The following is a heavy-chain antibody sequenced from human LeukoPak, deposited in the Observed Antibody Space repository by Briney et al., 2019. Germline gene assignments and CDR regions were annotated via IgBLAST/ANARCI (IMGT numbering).Heavy chain of an antibody. D-gene: IGHD3-10*01. CDR3: ARVAGRGYYGSGSRHYFDY. J-gene: IGHJ4*02. CDR2: INHSGST. V-gene: IGHV4-34*01. Sequence: SETLSLTCAVYGGSFSGYYWSWIRQPPGKGLEWIGEINHSGSTNYNPSLKSRVTISVDTSKNQFSLKLSSVTAADTAVYYCARVAGRGYYGSGSRHYFDYWGQGTLVTVSS. CDR1: GGSFSGYY.